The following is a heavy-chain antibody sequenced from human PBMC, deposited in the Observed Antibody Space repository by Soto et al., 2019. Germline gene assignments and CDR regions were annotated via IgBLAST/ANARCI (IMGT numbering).Heavy chain of an antibody. CDR3: ARGRSGYFLFDY. CDR1: GFTFSSYG. CDR2: ISDDGSNK. Sequence: QVQLVESGGGVVQPGRSLRLSCAASGFTFSSYGMHWVRQAPGKGLEWVAVISDDGSNKYYADSVKGRFTISRDNAKNTLYLQMNSLSAEDTAVYFCARGRSGYFLFDYWGQGTLVTVSS. V-gene: IGHV3-30*03. J-gene: IGHJ4*02. D-gene: IGHD3-22*01.